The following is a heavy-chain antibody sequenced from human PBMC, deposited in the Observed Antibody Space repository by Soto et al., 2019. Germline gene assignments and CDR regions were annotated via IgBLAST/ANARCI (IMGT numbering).Heavy chain of an antibody. D-gene: IGHD5-18*01. CDR1: GGSISSYY. CDR2: IYYSGST. J-gene: IGHJ6*02. V-gene: IGHV4-59*01. CDR3: ARDMKVVDTAMVSYYYYYYYGMDV. Sequence: SETLSLTCTVSGGSISSYYWSWIRQPPGKGLEWIGYIYYSGSTNYNPSLKSRVTISVDTSKNQFSPKLSSVTAADTAVYYCARDMKVVDTAMVSYYYYYYYGMDVWGQGTTVTVSS.